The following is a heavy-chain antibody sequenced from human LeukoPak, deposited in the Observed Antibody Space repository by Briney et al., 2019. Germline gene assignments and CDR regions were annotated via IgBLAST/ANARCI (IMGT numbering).Heavy chain of an antibody. J-gene: IGHJ4*02. Sequence: GGSLRLSCAASGFTFSSNWMHWVRQAPGKGLVWVSRISGDGRSTSYADSVKGRFTTSRDNTKNTLYLQMNSLRAEDTAVYYCARAPWELDDWGQGTLVTVSS. D-gene: IGHD1-26*01. CDR1: GFTFSSNW. CDR3: ARAPWELDD. V-gene: IGHV3-74*01. CDR2: ISGDGRST.